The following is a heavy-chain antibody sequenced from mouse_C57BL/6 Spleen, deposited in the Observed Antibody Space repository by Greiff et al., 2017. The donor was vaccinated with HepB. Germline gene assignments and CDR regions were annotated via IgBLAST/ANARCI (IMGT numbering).Heavy chain of an antibody. V-gene: IGHV5-17*01. CDR3: ARDGLRRAWFAY. D-gene: IGHD2-2*01. J-gene: IGHJ3*01. CDR2: ISSGSSTI. Sequence: EVKVVESGGGLVKPGGSLKLSCAASGFTFSDYGMHWVRQAPEKGLEWVAYISSGSSTIYYADTVKGRFTISRDNAKNTLFLQMTSLRSEDTAMYYCARDGLRRAWFAYWGQGTLVTVSA. CDR1: GFTFSDYG.